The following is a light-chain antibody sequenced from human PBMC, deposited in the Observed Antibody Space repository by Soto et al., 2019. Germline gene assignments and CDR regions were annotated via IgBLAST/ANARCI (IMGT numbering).Light chain of an antibody. V-gene: IGKV1-9*01. CDR1: QGISSY. Sequence: DIQLTQSPSFLSASVGDRVTITCRASQGISSYLAWYQQKPGKAPKLLIYAASTVQSGVPSRFSGSGSCTEFTLTISSLQPEDFATYYCQQLNSYPLFGPGTKVDIE. CDR3: QQLNSYPL. J-gene: IGKJ3*01. CDR2: AAS.